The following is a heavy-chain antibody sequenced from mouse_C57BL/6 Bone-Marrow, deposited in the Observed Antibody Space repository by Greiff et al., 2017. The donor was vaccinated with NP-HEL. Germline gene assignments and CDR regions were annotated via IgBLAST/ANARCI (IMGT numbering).Heavy chain of an antibody. J-gene: IGHJ4*01. D-gene: IGHD2-1*01. CDR3: ASYYYGNPYAMDY. CDR1: GYTFTSYW. Sequence: QVQLQQSGTELVKPGASVKLSCKASGYTFTSYWMHWVKQRPGQGLEWIGNINPSNGGTTYNEKFKSKATLTVDKSSSTAYMQLSSLTSEDSAVYYCASYYYGNPYAMDYWGQGTSVTVSS. CDR2: INPSNGGT. V-gene: IGHV1-53*01.